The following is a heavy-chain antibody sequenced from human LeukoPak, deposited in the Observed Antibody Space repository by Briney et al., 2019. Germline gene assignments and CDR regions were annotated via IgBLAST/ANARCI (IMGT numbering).Heavy chain of an antibody. Sequence: SETLSLTCSVSGGSISISNYYWGWIRQPPGKGLEYIGSMYYSGSTYYNPSLKSRVTTSVDTSKNQFSPKLSSVTAADTAVYYCARQWGYSYGHFDFWGQGTLVTVSS. V-gene: IGHV4-39*01. J-gene: IGHJ4*02. CDR2: MYYSGST. CDR3: ARQWGYSYGHFDF. D-gene: IGHD5-18*01. CDR1: GGSISISNYY.